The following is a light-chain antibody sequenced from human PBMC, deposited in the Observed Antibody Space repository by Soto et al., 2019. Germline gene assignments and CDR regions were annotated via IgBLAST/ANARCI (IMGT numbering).Light chain of an antibody. J-gene: IGKJ2*01. V-gene: IGKV3D-15*01. CDR2: GAS. Sequence: EIVLTQSPATLSVSPGERAALSCRASQSVSSNLAWYQQKPGQPPRLLIFGASTRATGIPARFSGSGSEAEFTLTISSLQSEDVAVYSCQQYFGLPHTFGQGTKLEIK. CDR1: QSVSSN. CDR3: QQYFGLPHT.